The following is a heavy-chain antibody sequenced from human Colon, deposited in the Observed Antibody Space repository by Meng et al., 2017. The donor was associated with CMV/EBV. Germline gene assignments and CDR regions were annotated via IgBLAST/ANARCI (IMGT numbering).Heavy chain of an antibody. D-gene: IGHD6-6*01. Sequence: GSLRLSCAASGYTFSDSTIHWVRQASGKGLEWLGRISRKTNNYATVYAASVKGRFTISRDDSKNTAFLQLNSLKTEDTALYYCRAYSSSLRVDVFDIWGQGTVVTVSS. CDR3: RAYSSSLRVDVFDI. CDR1: GYTFSDST. V-gene: IGHV3-73*01. J-gene: IGHJ3*02. CDR2: ISRKTNNYAT.